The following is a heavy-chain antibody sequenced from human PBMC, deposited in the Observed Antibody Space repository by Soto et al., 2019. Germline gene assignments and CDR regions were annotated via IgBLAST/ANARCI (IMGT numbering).Heavy chain of an antibody. J-gene: IGHJ6*03. Sequence: QVQLVQSGAEVKKPGASVKVSCKASGYTFTSYDINWVRQATGQGLEWMGWMNPNSGNTGYARKFQGRVTMTRNTSISTAYMELSSLRSEDTAVYYCARGYCSSTSCYANYYYMDVWGKGTTVTVSS. D-gene: IGHD2-2*01. CDR2: MNPNSGNT. CDR3: ARGYCSSTSCYANYYYMDV. V-gene: IGHV1-8*01. CDR1: GYTFTSYD.